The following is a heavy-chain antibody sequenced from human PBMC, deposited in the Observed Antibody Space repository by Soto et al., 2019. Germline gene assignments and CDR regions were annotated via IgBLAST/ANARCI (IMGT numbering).Heavy chain of an antibody. V-gene: IGHV4-39*01. D-gene: IGHD4-4*01. Sequence: SETLSLTCTVSGVSISNSSYYWGWIRRPPGKGLEWIGTIYYSGITYYNPSLKSRVTLSVDTSKNQLSLKLNSVTAADTAVYYCARHPRDDYNYGGSGIFDYWGQG. J-gene: IGHJ4*02. CDR1: GVSISNSSYY. CDR3: ARHPRDDYNYGGSGIFDY. CDR2: IYYSGIT.